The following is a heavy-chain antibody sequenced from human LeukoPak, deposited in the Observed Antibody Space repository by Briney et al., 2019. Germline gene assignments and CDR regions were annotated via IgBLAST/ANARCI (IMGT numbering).Heavy chain of an antibody. CDR3: ARDWGYCSSTSCYVPLDY. V-gene: IGHV6-1*01. D-gene: IGHD2-2*01. Sequence: SQTLSLTCAISGDSVSSNSAAWNWIRQSPSRGLEWLGRTYYRSKWYNDYAESVKGRISINPDTSKNHFSLQLNSVTPEDTAVYYCARDWGYCSSTSCYVPLDYWGQGTLVTVSS. J-gene: IGHJ4*02. CDR2: TYYRSKWYN. CDR1: GDSVSSNSAA.